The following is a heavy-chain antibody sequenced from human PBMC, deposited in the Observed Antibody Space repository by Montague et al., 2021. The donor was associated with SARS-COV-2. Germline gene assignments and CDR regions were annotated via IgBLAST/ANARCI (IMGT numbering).Heavy chain of an antibody. CDR1: SGSIISSGYY. D-gene: IGHD3-10*01. CDR2: IYYSGTT. J-gene: IGHJ4*02. Sequence: SETLSLTCSVSSGSIISSGYYWGWIRQPPGKELEWISNIYYSGTTYYNPSLQGRVTISVDTSKNPLSLRLGSVTAADTAVYFCAKGMIRGVTTPFDYWGQGSQVTVSS. CDR3: AKGMIRGVTTPFDY. V-gene: IGHV4-39*02.